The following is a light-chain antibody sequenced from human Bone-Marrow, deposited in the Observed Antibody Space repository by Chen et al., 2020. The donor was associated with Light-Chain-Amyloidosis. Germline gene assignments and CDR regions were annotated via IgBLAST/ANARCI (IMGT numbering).Light chain of an antibody. CDR1: SANIGSNT. J-gene: IGLJ3*02. V-gene: IGLV1-44*01. CDR2: INN. Sequence: QSVLTPPPSASGTPGPRVTISCSGSSANIGSNTVNWYQQLPGPAPKLLIYINNPRPSGVPDRCAGDKSGPSGSLSNSGLQSEDVADDGGAAWDDSRNGWVFGGGTKLTVL. CDR3: AAWDDSRNGWV.